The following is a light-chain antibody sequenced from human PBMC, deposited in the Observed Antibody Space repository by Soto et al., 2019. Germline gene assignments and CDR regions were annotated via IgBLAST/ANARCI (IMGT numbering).Light chain of an antibody. CDR3: AAWDDSLNEYV. CDR2: RDG. V-gene: IGLV1-47*01. CDR1: SSNIGSHY. J-gene: IGLJ1*01. Sequence: QSVLTQPPSASGTPGQSLTISCAGSSSNIGSHYVYWYQHLPGTAPKLLIFRDGQRPSGVPDRFSGSKSGTSASLAISGLQPEDEADYCCAAWDDSLNEYVFGDGTKVTVL.